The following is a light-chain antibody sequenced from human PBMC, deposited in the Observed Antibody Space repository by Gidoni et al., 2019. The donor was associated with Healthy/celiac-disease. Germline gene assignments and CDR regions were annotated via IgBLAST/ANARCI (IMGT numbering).Light chain of an antibody. CDR3: QQYGSSPPLT. Sequence: ELVLPHSPGTLSLSPGERATLSCRASQSVSSSYLAWYQQKPGQAPRLLIYGASSRATGIPDRFSGSGSGTDFTLTISRLEPEDFAVYYCQQYGSSPPLTFGGGTKVEIK. CDR2: GAS. V-gene: IGKV3-20*01. J-gene: IGKJ4*01. CDR1: QSVSSSY.